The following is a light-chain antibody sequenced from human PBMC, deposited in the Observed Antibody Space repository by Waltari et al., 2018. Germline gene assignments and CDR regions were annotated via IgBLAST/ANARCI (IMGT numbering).Light chain of an antibody. CDR1: SSDVGGYNY. V-gene: IGLV2-14*01. CDR3: SSYTSSSTEV. CDR2: DVS. J-gene: IGLJ1*01. Sequence: QSALTQPASVSGSPGQSITISCTGTSSDVGGYNYVSWYQQHPGKAPKLMIYDVSKRPSGFSNRFSGSKSGNTASLTIFGLQAEDEADYYCSSYTSSSTEVFGTGTKVTVL.